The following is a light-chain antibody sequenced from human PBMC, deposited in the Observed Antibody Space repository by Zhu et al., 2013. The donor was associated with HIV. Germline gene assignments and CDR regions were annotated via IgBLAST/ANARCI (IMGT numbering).Light chain of an antibody. Sequence: QSVLAQPPSVSGAPGQRVTISCTGSSSNIGADFDVHWYQQLPGTAPKLLIYGNTNRPSGVPDRVSGSKSGTSASLAITGLQAEDEADYYCLSYAGSNNYVFGTGTKVTVL. CDR2: GNT. CDR1: SSNIGADFD. CDR3: LSYAGSNNYV. J-gene: IGLJ1*01. V-gene: IGLV1-40*01.